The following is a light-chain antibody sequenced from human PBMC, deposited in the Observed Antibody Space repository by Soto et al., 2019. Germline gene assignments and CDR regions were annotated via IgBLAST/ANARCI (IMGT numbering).Light chain of an antibody. CDR2: DNS. J-gene: IGLJ1*01. Sequence: QSVLTQPPSVSGAPGQRVTISCTGSSSNIGAGYDVHWYQQLPGTAPKLLILDNSNRPSGVPDRFSGSKSGTSASLAITGPQAEDEADYSCQSYDDSLGGYVFGTGTKLTVL. CDR3: QSYDDSLGGYV. CDR1: SSNIGAGYD. V-gene: IGLV1-40*01.